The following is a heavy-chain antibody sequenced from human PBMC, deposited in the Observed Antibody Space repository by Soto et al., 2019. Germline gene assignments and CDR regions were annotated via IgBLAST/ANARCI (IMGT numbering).Heavy chain of an antibody. CDR1: GFTFSSYA. J-gene: IGHJ1*01. D-gene: IGHD2-15*01. V-gene: IGHV3-23*01. CDR3: AKDPEYCSGGSCYMYFQH. Sequence: PGGSLRLSCAASGFTFSSYAMSWVRQAPGKGLEWVSAISGSGGSTYYADSVKGRFTISRDNSKNTLYLQMNSLRAEDTAVYYCAKDPEYCSGGSCYMYFQHWGQGTLVTVSS. CDR2: ISGSGGST.